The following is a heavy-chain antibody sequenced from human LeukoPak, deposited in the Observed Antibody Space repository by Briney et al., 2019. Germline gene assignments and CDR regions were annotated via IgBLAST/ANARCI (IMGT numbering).Heavy chain of an antibody. CDR1: GFTFSDYA. CDR3: ARHLLWFGELSGGFDY. Sequence: GGSLRLSCAASGFTFSDYAMSWVRQAPGKGLEWVSAISGSGGSTYYADSVKGRFTISRDNSKNTLYLQMNSLRAEDTAVYYCARHLLWFGELSGGFDYWGQGTLVTVSS. J-gene: IGHJ4*02. V-gene: IGHV3-23*01. CDR2: ISGSGGST. D-gene: IGHD3-10*01.